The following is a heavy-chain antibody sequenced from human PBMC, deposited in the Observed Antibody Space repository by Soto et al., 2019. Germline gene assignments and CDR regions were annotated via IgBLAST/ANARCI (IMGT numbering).Heavy chain of an antibody. CDR3: ARGYGDYAPLPGY. CDR2: IIPIFGTA. J-gene: IGHJ4*02. CDR1: GGTFSSYA. D-gene: IGHD4-17*01. V-gene: IGHV1-69*05. Sequence: QVQLVQSGAEVKKPGSSVKVSCKASGGTFSSYAISWVRQAPGQGLEWMGGIIPIFGTANYAQKFQGRVTTTXDXFPSTAYMELSSLRSEDTAVYYCARGYGDYAPLPGYWGQGTLVTVSS.